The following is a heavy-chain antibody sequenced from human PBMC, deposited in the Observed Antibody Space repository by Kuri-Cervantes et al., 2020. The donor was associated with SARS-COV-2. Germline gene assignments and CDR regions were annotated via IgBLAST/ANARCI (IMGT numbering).Heavy chain of an antibody. Sequence: SVKVSCKASGGTFSSYAISWVRQAHGQGLEWMGGIIPFFGTASYAQKFQGRVTITEDDSTSTAYMELSSLRSEDTAVYYCASSGYCTNGVCYDGWFDPWGQGTLVTVSS. V-gene: IGHV1-69*13. CDR1: GGTFSSYA. J-gene: IGHJ5*02. CDR2: IIPFFGTA. D-gene: IGHD2-8*01. CDR3: ASSGYCTNGVCYDGWFDP.